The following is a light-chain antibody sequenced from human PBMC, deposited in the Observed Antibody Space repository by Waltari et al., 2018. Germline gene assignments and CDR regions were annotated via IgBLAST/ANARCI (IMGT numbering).Light chain of an antibody. CDR1: SGHSRNI. Sequence: QLVLTQSPSASASLGASVKLTCTLRSGHSRNIIEWLQQRPERGPRYLMKVNSDGSHSKGDDIPDRFSGSSSGAERYLTISSLQSEDEADYYCETGGHGTWVFGGGTKLTVL. V-gene: IGLV4-69*01. CDR3: ETGGHGTWV. J-gene: IGLJ3*02. CDR2: VNSDGSH.